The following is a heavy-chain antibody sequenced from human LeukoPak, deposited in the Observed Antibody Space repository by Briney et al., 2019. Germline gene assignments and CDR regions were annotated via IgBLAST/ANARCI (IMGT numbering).Heavy chain of an antibody. V-gene: IGHV3-74*01. J-gene: IGHJ4*02. CDR1: GFTFSSYW. CDR3: AKALFSHGSGSSSWVFDY. D-gene: IGHD3-10*01. CDR2: INSDGSST. Sequence: GGSLRLSCAASGFTFSSYWMHWVRQAPGKGLVWVSRINSDGSSTSYADSVKGRFTISRDNAKNTLYLQMNSLRAEDTAVYYCAKALFSHGSGSSSWVFDYWGQGTLVTVSS.